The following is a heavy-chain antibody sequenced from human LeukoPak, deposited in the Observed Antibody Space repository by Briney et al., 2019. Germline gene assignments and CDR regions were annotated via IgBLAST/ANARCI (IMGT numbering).Heavy chain of an antibody. D-gene: IGHD5-18*01. CDR3: ARRGNSCRSLDY. J-gene: IGHJ4*02. CDR2: IYYSGSI. Sequence: SETLSLTCAVSVASLSGYYWSWIRDPPGKGLEWIGDIYYSGSIKYNPSPKSRATLSVDTSNKQVSLKLKSVTAAGTAVYYCARRGNSCRSLDYRGRGTMAIVSS. V-gene: IGHV4-59*08. CDR1: VASLSGYY.